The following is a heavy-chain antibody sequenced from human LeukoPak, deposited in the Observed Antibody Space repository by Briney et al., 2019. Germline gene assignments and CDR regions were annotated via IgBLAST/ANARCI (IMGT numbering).Heavy chain of an antibody. D-gene: IGHD3-16*01. V-gene: IGHV4-59*08. CDR2: TFYDGGA. CDR3: ARHELGYCLGGPCPYYFGY. J-gene: IGHJ4*02. CDR1: GGSITNYY. Sequence: SETLSLTCTVSGGSITNYYWSWIRQPPGKGLEWIGYTFYDGGADYSPSLKSRVTISVDTSRNQFSLRLTSVTAADTAVYFCARHELGYCLGGPCPYYFGYWGQGTLVTVSS.